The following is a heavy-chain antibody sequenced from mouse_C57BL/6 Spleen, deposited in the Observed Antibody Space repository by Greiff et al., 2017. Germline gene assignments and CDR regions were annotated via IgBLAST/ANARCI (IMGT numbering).Heavy chain of an antibody. CDR2: IDPSDSYT. D-gene: IGHD2-2*01. CDR3: ARGGGLRQGDYAMDY. J-gene: IGHJ4*01. Sequence: QVQLQQPGAELVKPGASVKLSCKASGYTFTSYWMQWVKQRPGQGLEWIGEIDPSDSYTNYTQKFKGKATLTVDTSSSTAYMQLSSLTSEDSAVYYCARGGGLRQGDYAMDYWGQGTSVTVSS. CDR1: GYTFTSYW. V-gene: IGHV1-50*01.